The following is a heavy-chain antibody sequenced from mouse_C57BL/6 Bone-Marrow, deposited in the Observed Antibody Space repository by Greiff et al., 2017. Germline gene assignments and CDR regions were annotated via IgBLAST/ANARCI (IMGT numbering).Heavy chain of an antibody. CDR1: GFSLTSYG. V-gene: IGHV2-2*01. J-gene: IGHJ3*01. CDR3: ASSFAY. CDR2: IWSGGST. Sequence: QVQLQQSGPGLVQPSQSLSITCTVSGFSLTSYGVHWVRQSPGQGLEWLGVIWSGGSTDYNAAFISRLSISKDNSKSQVFFKMNSLQADDTAIYYCASSFAYWGQGTLVTVSA.